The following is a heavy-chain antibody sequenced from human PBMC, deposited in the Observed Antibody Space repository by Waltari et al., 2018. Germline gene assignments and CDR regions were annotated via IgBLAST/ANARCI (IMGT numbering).Heavy chain of an antibody. CDR2: ISERGDTT. V-gene: IGHV3-23*01. CDR1: GLTFSAYA. Sequence: DVQLLESGGGLVQPGGSLRLSCAASGLTFSAYAMLWVRQVPRKGMEWVSIISERGDTTFYADSVKGRFTVSRDNSKTTLFLQMSRLRVEDTAIYYCAKIAVAGGSWFFDLWGPGTLVSVSS. D-gene: IGHD6-19*01. CDR3: AKIAVAGGSWFFDL. J-gene: IGHJ2*01.